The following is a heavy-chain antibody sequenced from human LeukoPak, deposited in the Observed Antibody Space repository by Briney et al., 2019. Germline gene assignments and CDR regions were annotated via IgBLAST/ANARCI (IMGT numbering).Heavy chain of an antibody. Sequence: SETLSLTCTVSGGSISGYYWSWIRQPPGKGLEWIVYVFYSGSTDYNPSLKSRVTISVDTSKNQFSLKLSSVTAADTAVYYCARHRVLEAEFDYWGQGTLVTVSS. CDR3: ARHRVLEAEFDY. CDR1: GGSISGYY. D-gene: IGHD1-1*01. V-gene: IGHV4-59*08. J-gene: IGHJ4*02. CDR2: VFYSGST.